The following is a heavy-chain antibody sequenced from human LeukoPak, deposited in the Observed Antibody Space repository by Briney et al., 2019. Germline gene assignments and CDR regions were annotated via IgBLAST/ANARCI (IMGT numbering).Heavy chain of an antibody. D-gene: IGHD1-7*01. CDR2: IKPDGSSI. CDR1: GFTFSSYW. J-gene: IGHJ4*02. V-gene: IGHV3-74*01. Sequence: PGGSLRLSCAASGFTFSSYWMNWVRQAPGKGLVWVARIKPDGSSISSADSVKGRFTISRDNAKNTLYLQMNSLRAEDTAVYYCAKDQGTRRGDLDYWGQGTLVTVSS. CDR3: AKDQGTRRGDLDY.